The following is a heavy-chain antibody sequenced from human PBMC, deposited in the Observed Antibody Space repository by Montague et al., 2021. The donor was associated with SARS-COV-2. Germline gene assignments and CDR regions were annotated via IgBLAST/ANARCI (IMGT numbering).Heavy chain of an antibody. J-gene: IGHJ4*02. CDR3: ARAQTTCFLANCVNYFDY. CDR2: IYYTGST. CDR1: GGSISGYY. Sequence: SETLSLTCTVSGGSISGYYWTWIRQPPGKGLEWLGHIYYTGSTKYNPSLKSRVTISVDTPKNQFSLELRSVTAADTAMYFCARAQTTCFLANCVNYFDYWGQGALVTVSS. D-gene: IGHD2-2*01. V-gene: IGHV4-59*01.